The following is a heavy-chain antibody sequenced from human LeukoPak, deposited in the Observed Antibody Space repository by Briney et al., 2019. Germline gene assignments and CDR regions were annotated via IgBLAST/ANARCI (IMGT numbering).Heavy chain of an antibody. CDR1: GGSISSYY. CDR3: ARGEDIVVVPGAFDI. Sequence: PSETLSLTCTVPGGSISSYYWSWIRQPAGKGLEWIGRIYTGGSTNYNPSLKSRVTISVDTSKNQFSLKLSSVTAADTAVYYCARGEDIVVVPGAFDIWGQGTMVTVSS. CDR2: IYTGGST. J-gene: IGHJ3*02. V-gene: IGHV4-4*07. D-gene: IGHD2-2*01.